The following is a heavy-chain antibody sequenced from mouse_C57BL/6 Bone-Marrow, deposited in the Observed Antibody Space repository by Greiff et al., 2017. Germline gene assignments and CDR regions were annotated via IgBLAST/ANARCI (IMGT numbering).Heavy chain of an antibody. J-gene: IGHJ1*03. CDR3: TTGLMGSSTRYFDV. Sequence: DVQLQESGAELVRPGASVKLSCTASGFNIKDDYMHWVKQRPEQGLEWIGWIDPENGDTEYASKFQGKATITADTSSNTAYLQLSSLTSEDTAVYYCTTGLMGSSTRYFDVWGTGTTVTVSS. D-gene: IGHD1-1*01. CDR1: GFNIKDDY. V-gene: IGHV14-4*01. CDR2: IDPENGDT.